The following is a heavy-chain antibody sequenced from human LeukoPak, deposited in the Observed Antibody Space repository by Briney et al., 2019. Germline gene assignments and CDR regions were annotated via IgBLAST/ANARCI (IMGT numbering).Heavy chain of an antibody. CDR1: GYTFTSYG. V-gene: IGHV1-18*01. CDR3: AGVLDYYGSGSYYYFDY. J-gene: IGHJ4*02. D-gene: IGHD3-10*01. Sequence: ASVKVSCKASGYTFTSYGISWVRQAPGQGLEWMGWISAYNGNTNYAQKFQGRVTITTDESTSTAYMELSSLRSEDTAVYYCAGVLDYYGSGSYYYFDYWGQGTLVTVSS. CDR2: ISAYNGNT.